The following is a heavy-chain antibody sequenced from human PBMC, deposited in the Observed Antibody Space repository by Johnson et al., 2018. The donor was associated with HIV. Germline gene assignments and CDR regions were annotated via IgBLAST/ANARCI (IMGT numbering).Heavy chain of an antibody. CDR3: AREGASAVRYSSSWYGHDAFDI. D-gene: IGHD6-13*01. CDR2: IYSGGST. Sequence: QMQLVESGGGVVQPGRSLRLSCAASGFTFSSYAMHWVRQAPGKGLEWVAVIYSGGSTYYADSVKGRFTISRDNSKNTLYLQMNSLRAEDTAVYYCAREGASAVRYSSSWYGHDAFDIWGQGTMVTVSS. CDR1: GFTFSSYA. J-gene: IGHJ3*02. V-gene: IGHV3-30*14.